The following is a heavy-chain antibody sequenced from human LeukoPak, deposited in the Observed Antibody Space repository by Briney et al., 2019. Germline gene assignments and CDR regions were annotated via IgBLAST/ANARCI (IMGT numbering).Heavy chain of an antibody. CDR1: GGSISSYC. CDR3: ARGDAGYSSGWYLDY. Sequence: SETLSLTCTVSGGSISSYCWSWIRQPPGKGLEWIGYIYYSGSTNYNPSLKSRVTISVDTSKNQFSLKLSSVTAADTAVYYCARGDAGYSSGWYLDYWGQGTLVTVSS. J-gene: IGHJ4*02. CDR2: IYYSGST. D-gene: IGHD6-19*01. V-gene: IGHV4-59*01.